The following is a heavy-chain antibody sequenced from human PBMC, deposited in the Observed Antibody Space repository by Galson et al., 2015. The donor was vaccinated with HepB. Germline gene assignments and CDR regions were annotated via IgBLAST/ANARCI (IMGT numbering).Heavy chain of an antibody. CDR2: ISSSSSYT. CDR3: ARDRLIAAAGNSFDY. V-gene: IGHV3-11*06. D-gene: IGHD6-13*01. CDR1: GFTFSDYY. J-gene: IGHJ4*02. Sequence: SLRLSCAASGFTFSDYYMSWIRQAPGKGLEWVSYISSSSSYTNYADSVKGRFTISRDNAKNSLYLQMNSLRAEDTAVYYCARDRLIAAAGNSFDYWGQGTLVTVSS.